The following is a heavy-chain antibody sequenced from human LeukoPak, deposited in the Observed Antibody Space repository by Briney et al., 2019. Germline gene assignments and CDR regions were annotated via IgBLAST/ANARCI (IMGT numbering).Heavy chain of an antibody. D-gene: IGHD5-12*01. Sequence: SETLSLTCTVSGGSISSYYWSWIRQPPGKGLEWIGYIYYSGSTNYNPSLKSRVTISVDTSKNQFSLKLSSVTAADTAVYYCARHSYGGYDYWGQGTLVTVSS. CDR1: GGSISSYY. CDR3: ARHSYGGYDY. V-gene: IGHV4-59*08. CDR2: IYYSGST. J-gene: IGHJ4*02.